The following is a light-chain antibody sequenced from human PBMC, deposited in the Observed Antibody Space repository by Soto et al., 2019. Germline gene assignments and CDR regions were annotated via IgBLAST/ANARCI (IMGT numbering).Light chain of an antibody. CDR1: QSVISSY. CDR3: QQRSNWPPIT. Sequence: EIVLTQSPGTLSLSPGEGATLSCRAIQSVISSYMAWYQQRPGQTPSLLIHGASTRATGIPARFSGSGSGTDFTLTISSLEPEDFAVYYCQQRSNWPPITFGQGTRLEI. V-gene: IGKV3D-20*02. J-gene: IGKJ5*01. CDR2: GAS.